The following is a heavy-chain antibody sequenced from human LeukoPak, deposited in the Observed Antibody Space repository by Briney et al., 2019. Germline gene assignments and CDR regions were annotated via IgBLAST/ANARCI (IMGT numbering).Heavy chain of an antibody. D-gene: IGHD4-11*01. CDR2: INPIYAAI. J-gene: IGHJ6*04. Sequence: ASVKVSCKASGGAFSSYAFSWVRQAPGQGLEWMGGINPIYAAIKYAQKFQGRVTITTDESTSTAYMELSNLRSEDTAVYYCAGPAPTPLLVWGEGTTVTVSS. CDR1: GGAFSSYA. V-gene: IGHV1-69*05. CDR3: AGPAPTPLLV.